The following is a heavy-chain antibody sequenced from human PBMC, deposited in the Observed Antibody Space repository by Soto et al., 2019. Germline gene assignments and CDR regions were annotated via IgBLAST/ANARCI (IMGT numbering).Heavy chain of an antibody. CDR1: GFTFSNYW. D-gene: IGHD2-15*01. CDR3: ARGDCVGGTCYSLAGSFYYYMDV. CDR2: INSDGSVS. V-gene: IGHV3-74*01. Sequence: EVQLVESGGGLVQPGGSLRLSCAASGFTFSNYWMYWVRQAPGKGLVWVSRINSDGSVSSYADSVKGRLTISRDNVKNTLYLQMDSLRAEDTDVYYCARGDCVGGTCYSLAGSFYYYMDVWGKVTTVTVFS. J-gene: IGHJ6*03.